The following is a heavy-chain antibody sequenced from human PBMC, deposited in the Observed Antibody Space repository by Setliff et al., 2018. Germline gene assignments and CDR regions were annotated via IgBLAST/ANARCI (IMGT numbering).Heavy chain of an antibody. J-gene: IGHJ4*02. CDR2: ISSDGSRT. CDR1: GLTFSSSA. D-gene: IGHD2-2*01. Sequence: PGGSLRLSCAASGLTFSSSAMHWVRQAPGKELEYVSAISSDGSRTYYVDSVKGRVTMTRDTSTSTVYMELSSLRSEDTAVYYCARSTSWFSTNYWGQGTPVTVSS. CDR3: ARSTSWFSTNY. V-gene: IGHV3-64*02.